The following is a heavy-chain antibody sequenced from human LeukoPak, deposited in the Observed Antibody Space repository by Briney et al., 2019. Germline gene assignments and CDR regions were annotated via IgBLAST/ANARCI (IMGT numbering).Heavy chain of an antibody. CDR3: ARQVNGPFYYYYMDV. V-gene: IGHV5-51*01. J-gene: IGHJ6*03. CDR1: GYSFTSYW. CDR2: IYPGDSDT. D-gene: IGHD1-1*01. Sequence: GESLKISCKGSGYSFTSYWTGWVRQMPGKGLEWMGIIYPGDSDTRYSPSFQGQVTISADKSISTAYLQWSSLKASDTAMYYCARQVNGPFYYYYMDVWGKGTTVTVSS.